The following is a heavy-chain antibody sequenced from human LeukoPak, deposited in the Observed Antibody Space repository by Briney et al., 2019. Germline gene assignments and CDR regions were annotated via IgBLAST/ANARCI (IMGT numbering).Heavy chain of an antibody. Sequence: SETLSLTCAVYGGSFSGYYWSWIRQPPGKGLEWIGEINHSGSTNYNPSLKSRVTISVDTSKNQFSLKLSSVTAADTAVYYCARVPYGDYDYWGQGTLVTVSS. J-gene: IGHJ4*02. CDR3: ARVPYGDYDY. V-gene: IGHV4-34*01. D-gene: IGHD4-17*01. CDR1: GGSFSGYY. CDR2: INHSGST.